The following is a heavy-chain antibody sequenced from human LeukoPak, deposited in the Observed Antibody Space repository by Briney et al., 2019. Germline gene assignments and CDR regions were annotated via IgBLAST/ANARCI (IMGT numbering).Heavy chain of an antibody. J-gene: IGHJ4*02. CDR3: ARDSSMLRGPLVIYYFDF. Sequence: PGGSLRLSCAASGFTFSSYSIHWVRQAPGKGLEWVAVISYDGSNKYYADSVKGRFTISRDNSKNTLYLQMNSLRVEDTAVYYCARDSSMLRGPLVIYYFDFWGQGTLVTVSS. D-gene: IGHD3-10*01. CDR2: ISYDGSNK. CDR1: GFTFSSYS. V-gene: IGHV3-30*04.